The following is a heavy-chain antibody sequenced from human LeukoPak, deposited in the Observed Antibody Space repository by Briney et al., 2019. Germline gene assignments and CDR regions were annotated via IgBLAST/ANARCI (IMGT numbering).Heavy chain of an antibody. D-gene: IGHD5-18*01. Sequence: PGGSLILSCAASGFTFSSYGMHWVRQAPGKGLEWVAFIRYDGSNKYYADSVKGRFTISRDNSKNTLYLQMNSLRAEDTAVYYCAKAPIQLWSIDYWGQGTLVTVSS. J-gene: IGHJ4*02. CDR3: AKAPIQLWSIDY. CDR1: GFTFSSYG. V-gene: IGHV3-30*02. CDR2: IRYDGSNK.